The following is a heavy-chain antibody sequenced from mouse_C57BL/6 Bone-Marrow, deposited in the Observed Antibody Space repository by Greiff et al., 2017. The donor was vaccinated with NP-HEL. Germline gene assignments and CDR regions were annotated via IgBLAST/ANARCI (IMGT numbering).Heavy chain of an antibody. J-gene: IGHJ4*01. CDR3: ASYYYGSSYGYYAMDY. V-gene: IGHV1-50*01. Sequence: VQLQQSGAELVKPGASVKLSCKASGYTFTSYWMQWVKQRPGQGLEWIGEIDPSDSYTNYNQKFKGKATLTVDTSSSTAYMQLSSLTSEDSAVYYCASYYYGSSYGYYAMDYWGQGTSVTVSS. D-gene: IGHD1-1*01. CDR1: GYTFTSYW. CDR2: IDPSDSYT.